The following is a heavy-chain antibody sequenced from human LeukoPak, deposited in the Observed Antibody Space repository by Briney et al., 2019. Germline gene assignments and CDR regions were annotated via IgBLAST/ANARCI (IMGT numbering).Heavy chain of an antibody. CDR1: GFTFSRYE. CDR3: ARVASSSSWSYYFDY. D-gene: IGHD6-13*01. V-gene: IGHV3-48*03. CDR2: ISSSGSTI. Sequence: PGGSLRLSCAASGFTFSRYEMNWVRQAPGKGLEWVSYISSSGSTIYYADSVKGRFTISRDNAKNSLYLQMNSLRAEDTAVYYCARVASSSSWSYYFDYWGQGTLVTVSS. J-gene: IGHJ4*02.